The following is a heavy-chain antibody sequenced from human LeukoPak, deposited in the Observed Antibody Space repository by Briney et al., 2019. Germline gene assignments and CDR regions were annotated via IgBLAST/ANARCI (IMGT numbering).Heavy chain of an antibody. Sequence: SETLSLTCAVYGVSFSGYYWSWIRQPPGKGLEWIGEINHSGSTNYNPSLKSRVTISVDTSKNQFSLKLSSVTAADTAVYYCASSSGRGAFDIWGQGTMVTVSS. V-gene: IGHV4-34*01. CDR3: ASSSGRGAFDI. J-gene: IGHJ3*02. CDR1: GVSFSGYY. CDR2: INHSGST. D-gene: IGHD6-19*01.